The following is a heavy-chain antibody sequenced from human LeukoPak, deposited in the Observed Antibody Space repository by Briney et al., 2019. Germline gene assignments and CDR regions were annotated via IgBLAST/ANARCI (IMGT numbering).Heavy chain of an antibody. CDR3: ARGAGFDP. CDR1: GYTLTELS. J-gene: IGHJ5*02. V-gene: IGHV1-24*01. CDR2: FDPEDGGT. Sequence: ASVKVSCKVSGYTLTELSMHWVRQAPGKGLEWMGGFDPEDGGTIYAQKFQGRVTMTRNTSISTAYMELSSLRSEDTAVYYCARGAGFDPWGQGTLVTVSS.